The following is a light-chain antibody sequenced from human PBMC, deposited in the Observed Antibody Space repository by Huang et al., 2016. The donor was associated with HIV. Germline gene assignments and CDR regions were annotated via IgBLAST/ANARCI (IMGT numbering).Light chain of an antibody. CDR3: QQYNSYSWM. Sequence: DIQMTQSPSTLSASVGDRVTITCRASQSTSGYLAWYQQKPGKAPKLLIYKASTLESGVPSRVSGSGSGTEFTLTISNLQPDDFATYYCQQYNSYSWMFGQGTKVEIK. CDR2: KAS. J-gene: IGKJ1*01. CDR1: QSTSGY. V-gene: IGKV1-5*03.